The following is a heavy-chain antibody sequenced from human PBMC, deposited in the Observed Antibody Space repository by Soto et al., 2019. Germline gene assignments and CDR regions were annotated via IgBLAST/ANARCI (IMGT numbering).Heavy chain of an antibody. D-gene: IGHD1-7*01. V-gene: IGHV3-74*01. CDR3: AREKSFELGYYYYGMDV. CDR1: GFTFSSYW. Sequence: PGGSLRLSCAASGFTFSSYWMHWVRQAPGKGLVWVSRINSDGSSTSYADSVKGRFTISRDNAKNTLYLQMNSLRAEDTAVYYCAREKSFELGYYYYGMDVWGQGTTVTVSS. J-gene: IGHJ6*02. CDR2: INSDGSST.